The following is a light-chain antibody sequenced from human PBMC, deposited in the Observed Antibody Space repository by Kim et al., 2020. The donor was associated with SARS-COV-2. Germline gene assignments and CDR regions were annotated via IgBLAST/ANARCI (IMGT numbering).Light chain of an antibody. V-gene: IGLV2-14*03. CDR1: SSYVGNYNY. CDR3: CSYASSGTLI. Sequence: HSITISCTGTSSYVGNYNYVSWYQHHPGEAPKVMIYDVTKRPSGVSNRFFGSKSGNTASLTISGLQTEDEADYYCCSYASSGTLIFGGGTQLTVL. J-gene: IGLJ2*01. CDR2: DVT.